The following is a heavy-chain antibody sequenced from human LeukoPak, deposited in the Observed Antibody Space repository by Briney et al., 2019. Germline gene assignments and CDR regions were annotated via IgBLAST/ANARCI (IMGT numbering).Heavy chain of an antibody. V-gene: IGHV4-39*07. Sequence: PSETLSLTCSVSGGSISSSGYYWGWIRQPPGKGLEWIGSVYYSGTTYYNPSLKSRVIISVDTSKNQFSLRLSSVTAADTAIYYCAREYSSSRCDYWGQGTPVSVSS. CDR3: AREYSSSRCDY. J-gene: IGHJ4*02. CDR2: VYYSGTT. D-gene: IGHD6-13*01. CDR1: GGSISSSGYY.